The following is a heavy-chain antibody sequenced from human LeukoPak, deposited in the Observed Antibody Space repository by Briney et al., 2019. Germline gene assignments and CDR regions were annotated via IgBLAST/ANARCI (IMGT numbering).Heavy chain of an antibody. CDR1: GYTFTTYG. CDR3: ARDDYGDFVGFDY. J-gene: IGHJ4*02. V-gene: IGHV1-18*01. D-gene: IGHD4-17*01. Sequence: ASVKVSCKASGYTFTTYGVSWVRQAPGQGLEWMGWISANNRNTNYSQKLQGRVTMTTDTSTSTAYMELRSLRSDDTAVYYCARDDYGDFVGFDYWGQGTLVTVSS. CDR2: ISANNRNT.